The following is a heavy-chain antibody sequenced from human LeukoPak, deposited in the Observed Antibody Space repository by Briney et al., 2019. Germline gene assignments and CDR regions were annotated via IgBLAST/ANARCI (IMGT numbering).Heavy chain of an antibody. Sequence: GGSLRLSCAASGFTFGSYAMSWVRQAPGKGLEWVSAISGSGGSTYYADSVKGRFTISRDNSKNTLYLQMNSLRAEDTAVYYCAKTGHSSGWYTSYYYGMDVWGQGTTVTVSS. CDR2: ISGSGGST. V-gene: IGHV3-23*01. CDR3: AKTGHSSGWYTSYYYGMDV. J-gene: IGHJ6*02. CDR1: GFTFGSYA. D-gene: IGHD6-19*01.